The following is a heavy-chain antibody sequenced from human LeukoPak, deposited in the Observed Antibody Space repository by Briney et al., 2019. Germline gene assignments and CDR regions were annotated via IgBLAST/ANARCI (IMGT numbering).Heavy chain of an antibody. CDR2: IKQDGSEK. D-gene: IGHD1-26*01. J-gene: IGHJ4*02. V-gene: IGHV3-7*01. CDR3: ARDYWPSGSYFDY. Sequence: GASVKVSCKASGYTFSSYWMSWVRQAPGKGLEWVANIKQDGSEKYYVDSVKGRFTISRDNAKNSLYLQMNSLRAEDTAVYYCARDYWPSGSYFDYWGQGTLVTVSS. CDR1: GYTFSSYW.